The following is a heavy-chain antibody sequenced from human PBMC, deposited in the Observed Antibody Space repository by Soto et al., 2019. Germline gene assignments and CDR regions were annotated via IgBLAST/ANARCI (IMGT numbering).Heavy chain of an antibody. CDR2: IIPIFGTA. CDR3: ARGGSGDYVYYYYYGMDV. CDR1: GGTFSSYA. J-gene: IGHJ6*02. D-gene: IGHD4-17*01. Sequence: QVQLVQSGAEVKKPGSSVKVSCKASGGTFSSYAITWVRQAPGQGLEWMGGIIPIFGTANYAQKFQGRVTVTADESTTTAYMELSSPRSEDTAVYYCARGGSGDYVYYYYYGMDVWGQGTTVTVSS. V-gene: IGHV1-69*12.